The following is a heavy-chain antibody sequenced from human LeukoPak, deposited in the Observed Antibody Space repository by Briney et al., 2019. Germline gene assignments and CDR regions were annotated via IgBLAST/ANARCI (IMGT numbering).Heavy chain of an antibody. CDR1: GGSISSGSYY. V-gene: IGHV4-61*02. CDR2: MYTSGST. D-gene: IGHD3-9*01. CDR3: ARLGYYDILTGYYFFDY. J-gene: IGHJ4*02. Sequence: SETLSLTCTVSGGSISSGSYYWSWIRQPAGKGLEWIGRMYTSGSTNYNPSLKSRVTISEDTSKNQFSLKLSSVTAADTAVYYCARLGYYDILTGYYFFDYWGQGTLVTVSS.